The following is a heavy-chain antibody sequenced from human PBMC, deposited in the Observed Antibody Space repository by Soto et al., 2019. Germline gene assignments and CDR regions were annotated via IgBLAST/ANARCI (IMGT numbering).Heavy chain of an antibody. J-gene: IGHJ3*01. Sequence: QLQLQESGPGLVEPSETLSLTCSVSGDSMSSYYWSWIRQSAEKGLEWIGRISATGTTSYIPSLKSPITLSVDTFKNQFSLNLKFVTAADTAVYFCAGEQSGAANFWGQGTLVTVS. D-gene: IGHD2-15*01. CDR2: ISATGTT. CDR3: AGEQSGAANF. CDR1: GDSMSSYY. V-gene: IGHV4-4*07.